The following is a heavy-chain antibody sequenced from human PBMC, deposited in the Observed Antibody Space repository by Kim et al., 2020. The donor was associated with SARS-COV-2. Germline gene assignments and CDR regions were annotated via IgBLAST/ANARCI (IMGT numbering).Heavy chain of an antibody. J-gene: IGHJ4*02. D-gene: IGHD6-13*01. CDR1: GFTLTTYE. CDR3: VREVDSWDFDY. V-gene: IGHV1-8*01. Sequence: ASVKVSCKASGFTLTTYEINWVRQATGQGLEWMGWLDPNSGNTGYAQKFQGRVTMTRSISTNTAYMELSSLKFEDTAVYYCVREVDSWDFDYWGQGTLGTVSS. CDR2: LDPNSGNT.